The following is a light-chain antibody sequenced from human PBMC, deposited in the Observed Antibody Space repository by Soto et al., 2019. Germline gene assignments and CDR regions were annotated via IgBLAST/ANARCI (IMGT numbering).Light chain of an antibody. V-gene: IGKV3-15*01. Sequence: EIVMTQSPATLSVSPGETATLSCRASQSVSSNLAWYQQKPGQAPRLLIYVASTRDTGIPARVSGSGSGTEFTLTISRLHSDDFAVYYCQHYNIWYTFGQGTKLEIK. J-gene: IGKJ2*01. CDR2: VAS. CDR1: QSVSSN. CDR3: QHYNIWYT.